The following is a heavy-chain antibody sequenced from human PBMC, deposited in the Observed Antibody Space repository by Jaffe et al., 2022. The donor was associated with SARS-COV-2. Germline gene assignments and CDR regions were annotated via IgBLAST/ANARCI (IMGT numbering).Heavy chain of an antibody. J-gene: IGHJ3*02. CDR1: GFTFDDYA. CDR3: AKDYIRGGYAFDI. Sequence: EVQLVESGGGLVQPGRSLRLSCAASGFTFDDYAMHWVRQAPGKGLEWVSGISWNSGSIGYADSVKGRFTISRDNAKNSLYLQMNSLRAEDTALYYCAKDYIRGGYAFDIWGQGTMVTVSS. CDR2: ISWNSGSI. V-gene: IGHV3-9*01. D-gene: IGHD3-10*01.